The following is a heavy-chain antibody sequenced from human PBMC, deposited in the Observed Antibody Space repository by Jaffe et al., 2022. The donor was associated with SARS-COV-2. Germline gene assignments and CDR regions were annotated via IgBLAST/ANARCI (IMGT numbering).Heavy chain of an antibody. CDR1: GFTFSSYA. J-gene: IGHJ4*02. CDR3: AKVVEIVVAPAAPFDY. Sequence: EVQLLESGGDLAQPGGSLRLSCAASGFTFSSYAMSWVRQAPGKGLEWVSVISGSGGSTYYADSVKGRFTISRDNSKNTLYLQMNSLRAEDTAVYYCAKVVEIVVAPAAPFDYWGQGTLVTVSS. D-gene: IGHD2-2*01. V-gene: IGHV3-23*01. CDR2: ISGSGGST.